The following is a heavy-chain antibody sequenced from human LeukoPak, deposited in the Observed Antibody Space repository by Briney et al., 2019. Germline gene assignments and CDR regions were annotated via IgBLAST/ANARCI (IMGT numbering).Heavy chain of an antibody. V-gene: IGHV3-7*04. CDR3: ARAPYYYDSSGYYYNYYYYMDV. Sequence: PGGSLRLSCAVSGFTFSSDWMIWVRQAPGKGLEWVANINPDGSEKNYVDSVRGRFTISRDNAKNSLDLQMNSLRAEDTAVYYCARAPYYYDSSGYYYNYYYYMDVWGKGTTVTVSS. J-gene: IGHJ6*03. CDR2: INPDGSEK. D-gene: IGHD3-22*01. CDR1: GFTFSSDW.